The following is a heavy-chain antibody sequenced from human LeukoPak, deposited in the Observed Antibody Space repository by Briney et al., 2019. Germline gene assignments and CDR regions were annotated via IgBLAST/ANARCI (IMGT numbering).Heavy chain of an antibody. V-gene: IGHV3-23*01. CDR3: AKALGDYSSNY. D-gene: IGHD4-11*01. Sequence: GGSLRLSCAASGFTFSSYAMSWVRQAPGEGLEWVSAISGSGGSTYYADSVKGRFTISRDNSKNTLYLQMNSLRAEDTAVYYCAKALGDYSSNYWGQGTLVTVSS. CDR2: ISGSGGST. CDR1: GFTFSSYA. J-gene: IGHJ4*02.